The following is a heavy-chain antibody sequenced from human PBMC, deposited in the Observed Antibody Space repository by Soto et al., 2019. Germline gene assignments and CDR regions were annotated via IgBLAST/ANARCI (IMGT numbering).Heavy chain of an antibody. CDR2: IYYSGST. J-gene: IGHJ5*01. D-gene: IGHD3-9*01. CDR3: EMVAFDTYLIYGFDP. CDR1: GDSVTSCNDY. Sequence: SETLSLTCTVSGDSVTSCNDYWSWNRHPPGKGLEWIGHIYYSGSTNYSPSLKSRGTRSLDTCNNQVSLKVTSVTAEYTSLYYCEMVAFDTYLIYGFDPWGPGTLVTDFS. V-gene: IGHV4-61*01.